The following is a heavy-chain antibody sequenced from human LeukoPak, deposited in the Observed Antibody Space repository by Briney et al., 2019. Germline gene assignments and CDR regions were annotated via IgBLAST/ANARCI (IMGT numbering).Heavy chain of an antibody. CDR3: ASSRDPMIVVTAPFDY. Sequence: GGSLRLSCAASGFTFSSYSMNWVRQAPGKGLEWVSSISSSSSYIYYADSVKGRFTTSRDNAKNSLYLQMNSLRAEDTAVYYCASSRDPMIVVTAPFDYWGQGTLVTVSS. V-gene: IGHV3-21*01. J-gene: IGHJ4*02. D-gene: IGHD3-22*01. CDR2: ISSSSSYI. CDR1: GFTFSSYS.